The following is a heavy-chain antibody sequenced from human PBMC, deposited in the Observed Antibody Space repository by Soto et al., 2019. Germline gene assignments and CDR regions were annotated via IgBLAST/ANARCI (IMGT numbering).Heavy chain of an antibody. CDR1: GFTFSSYA. CDR2: ISGSGGST. J-gene: IGHJ4*02. CDR3: GKDAQWELLLRYFDY. Sequence: EVQLLESGGGLVQPGGSLRLSCAASGFTFSSYAMSWVRQAPGKGLEWVSAISGSGGSTYYADSVKGRFTISRDNSKHTLYVQMNSLRAEDRAVYYCGKDAQWELLLRYFDYWGQGTLVTVSS. V-gene: IGHV3-23*01. D-gene: IGHD1-26*01.